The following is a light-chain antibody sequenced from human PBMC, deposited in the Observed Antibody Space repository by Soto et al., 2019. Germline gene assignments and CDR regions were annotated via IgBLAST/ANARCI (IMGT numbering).Light chain of an antibody. Sequence: IGLTQSPGTLPWSPGERATLSCGASQSVSNSYLAWYQQKPGQAPRFPMYGASNRATGIPARFSGSGPETDFTLTISRLETEDFPVYYCQQYGTTRITFGKGTRLEI. CDR3: QQYGTTRIT. J-gene: IGKJ5*01. V-gene: IGKV3-20*01. CDR1: QSVSNSY. CDR2: GAS.